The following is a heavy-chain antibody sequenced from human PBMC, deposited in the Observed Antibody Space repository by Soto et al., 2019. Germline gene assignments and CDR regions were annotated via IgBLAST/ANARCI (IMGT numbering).Heavy chain of an antibody. V-gene: IGHV5-51*01. J-gene: IGHJ6*02. CDR3: ARQYCSSTSCYKGMDV. D-gene: IGHD2-2*02. Sequence: GESLKISCKVSGYSFTNYWIGWVRQMPGKGLEWMGIIYPGDSDTRYSPSFQGQVSISADKSISTAYLQWSSLKASDTAMYYCARQYCSSTSCYKGMDVWGQGTTVTVSS. CDR2: IYPGDSDT. CDR1: GYSFTNYW.